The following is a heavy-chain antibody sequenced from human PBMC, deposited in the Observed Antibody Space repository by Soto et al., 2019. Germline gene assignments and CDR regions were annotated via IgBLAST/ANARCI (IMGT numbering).Heavy chain of an antibody. CDR3: ARHLHSSGYRGFDP. CDR1: GGSISSYC. J-gene: IGHJ5*02. CDR2: ICYSGST. D-gene: IGHD3-22*01. V-gene: IGHV4-59*08. Sequence: PSETLSLTCTVSGGSISSYCWSWIRQPPEKGLEWIGYICYSGSTNFNPSLKSRVTISADTSKNQFSLKLSSVTAADTAVYYCARHLHSSGYRGFDPWGQGTLVTVSS.